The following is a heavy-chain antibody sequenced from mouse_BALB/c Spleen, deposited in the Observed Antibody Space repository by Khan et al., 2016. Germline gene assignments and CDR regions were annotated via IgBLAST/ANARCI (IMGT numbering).Heavy chain of an antibody. CDR3: ARRKEAAVAY. J-gene: IGHJ3*01. CDR1: GYTFSTYW. V-gene: IGHV1-7*01. Sequence: QVQLKQSGAELAKPGASVKLSCKASGYTFSTYWMHWVKQRPGQGLEWIGYINPSTGYAEYNQKFKDKATLTADKSSRTACMQLNSLTSEDSADDDWARRKEAAVAYWGQGTLVTVSA. CDR2: INPSTGYA.